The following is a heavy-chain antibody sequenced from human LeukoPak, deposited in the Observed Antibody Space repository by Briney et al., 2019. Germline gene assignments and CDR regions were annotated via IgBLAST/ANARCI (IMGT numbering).Heavy chain of an antibody. J-gene: IGHJ4*02. CDR1: GFTFDDYA. Sequence: GGSLRLSCAASGFTFDDYAMHWVRQAPGKGLEWVSGISWNSGSIGYADSVKGRFTISRDNAKNSLYLQMNSLRAEDTDLYYCAKGRCSSTSCYIDYWGQGTLVTVSS. CDR2: ISWNSGSI. V-gene: IGHV3-9*01. D-gene: IGHD2-2*02. CDR3: AKGRCSSTSCYIDY.